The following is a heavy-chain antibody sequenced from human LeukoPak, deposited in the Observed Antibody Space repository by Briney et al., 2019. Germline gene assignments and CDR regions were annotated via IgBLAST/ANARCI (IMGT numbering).Heavy chain of an antibody. CDR3: ARDWYYGSGRDLGY. Sequence: GASVKVSCKASGYTFTSYGISWVRQAPGQGLEWMGWINPNSGGTNYAQKFQGRVTMTRDTSISTAYMELSRLRSDDTAVYYCARDWYYGSGRDLGYWGQGTLVTVSS. CDR1: GYTFTSYG. J-gene: IGHJ4*02. V-gene: IGHV1-2*02. D-gene: IGHD3-10*01. CDR2: INPNSGGT.